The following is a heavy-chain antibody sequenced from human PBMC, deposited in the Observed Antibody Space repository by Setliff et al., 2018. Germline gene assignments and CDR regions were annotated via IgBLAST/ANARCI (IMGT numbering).Heavy chain of an antibody. Sequence: TSETLSLTCTVSGGSISPYYWSWIRQPPGKGLEWIGYIYHSGYTSYNPSLKSRVTLSVDTSKNKLSLRLTSVTAADTAIYYCARSDDNFQYPDYWGQGTLVTVSS. CDR1: GGSISPYY. V-gene: IGHV4-59*01. J-gene: IGHJ4*01. CDR3: ARSDDNFQYPDY. CDR2: IYHSGYT. D-gene: IGHD1-1*01.